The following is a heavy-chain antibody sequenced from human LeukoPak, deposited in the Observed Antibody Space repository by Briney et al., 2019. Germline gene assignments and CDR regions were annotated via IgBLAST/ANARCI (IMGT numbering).Heavy chain of an antibody. J-gene: IGHJ6*02. CDR2: VSAYNGNT. CDR1: GYTFTSYG. V-gene: IGHV1-18*01. Sequence: ASVKVSCKASGYTFTSYGISWERQAPGQGLEWMGWVSAYNGNTNYAQKLQGRVTMTTDTSTSTAYMELRSLRSDDTAVYYCARDHLGAMVRGVMGYYGMDVWGQGTTVTVSS. D-gene: IGHD3-10*01. CDR3: ARDHLGAMVRGVMGYYGMDV.